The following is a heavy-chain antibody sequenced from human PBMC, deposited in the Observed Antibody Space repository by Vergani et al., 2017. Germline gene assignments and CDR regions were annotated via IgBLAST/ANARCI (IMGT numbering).Heavy chain of an antibody. Sequence: EVQLVESGGGLIHPGGSLRLSCEGSGFSFSGYWMHWVRQSPEKGLVWVSRIKSDGSITNYADSVKGRFTISRDNDKNTLYLEMNSLRGDDTAIYYCVRARCSGPCFMSNWFDSWGQGTLVTVSS. J-gene: IGHJ5*01. D-gene: IGHD5-12*01. CDR3: VRARCSGPCFMSNWFDS. CDR1: GFSFSGYW. V-gene: IGHV3-74*01. CDR2: IKSDGSIT.